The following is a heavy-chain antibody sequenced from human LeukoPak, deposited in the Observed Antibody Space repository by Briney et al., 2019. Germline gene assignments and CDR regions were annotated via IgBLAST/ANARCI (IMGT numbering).Heavy chain of an antibody. J-gene: IGHJ6*03. CDR1: GGTFSSYA. Sequence: SVKVSCKASGGTFSSYAISWVRQTPGQGLEWMGGIIPIFGTANYAQKFQGRVTITTDESTSTAYMELSSLRSEDTAVYYCARGPRGYYYYYMDVWGKGTTVTVSS. CDR2: IIPIFGTA. V-gene: IGHV1-69*05. CDR3: ARGPRGYYYYYMDV.